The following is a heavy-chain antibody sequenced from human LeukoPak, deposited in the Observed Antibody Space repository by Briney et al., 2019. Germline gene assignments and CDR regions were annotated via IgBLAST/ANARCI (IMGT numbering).Heavy chain of an antibody. Sequence: ASVKVSCKASGYTFTNYFMHWVRQAPGQGLEWMGIINPSGGNTSYAQKFQGRVTMTRNTSISTAYMELSSLRSEDTAVYYCARGITMVRGVIMNYWGQGTLVTVSS. CDR2: INPSGGNT. D-gene: IGHD3-10*01. CDR1: GYTFTNYF. V-gene: IGHV1-46*01. J-gene: IGHJ4*02. CDR3: ARGITMVRGVIMNY.